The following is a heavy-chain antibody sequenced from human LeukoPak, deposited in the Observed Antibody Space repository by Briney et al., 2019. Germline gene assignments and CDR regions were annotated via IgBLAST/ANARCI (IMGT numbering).Heavy chain of an antibody. Sequence: ASVKVSCKASGGTFSSYAISWVRQAPGQRLEWMGWINAGNGNIKYSQEFQGRVTFTRDTSASTAYVELSSLRSEDMAAYYCARSSYGSGSYYKESWFDPWGQGTLVTVSS. CDR1: GGTFSSYA. CDR2: INAGNGNI. V-gene: IGHV1-3*03. D-gene: IGHD3-10*01. CDR3: ARSSYGSGSYYKESWFDP. J-gene: IGHJ5*02.